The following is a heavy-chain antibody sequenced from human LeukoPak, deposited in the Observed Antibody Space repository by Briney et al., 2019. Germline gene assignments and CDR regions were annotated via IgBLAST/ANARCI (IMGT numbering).Heavy chain of an antibody. Sequence: SETLSLTCTVSGYSISSVYYWGWIRQPPGKGLEWIANIFHSGSTYYSPSLKSRVTISLDTSRNQFSLKLNSVTAADTAVYYCAKSNGYGLVDIWGQGTMVTVSS. CDR2: IFHSGST. D-gene: IGHD3-10*01. CDR3: AKSNGYGLVDI. J-gene: IGHJ3*02. CDR1: GYSISSVYY. V-gene: IGHV4-38-2*02.